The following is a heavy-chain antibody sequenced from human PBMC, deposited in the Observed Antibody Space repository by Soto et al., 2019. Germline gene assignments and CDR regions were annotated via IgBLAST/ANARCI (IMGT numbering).Heavy chain of an antibody. CDR2: IRDRAYSYAT. D-gene: IGHD3-10*01. V-gene: IGHV3-73*01. CDR3: TRLISAAQDY. J-gene: IGHJ4*02. CDR1: GFVFKDSS. Sequence: GGSLRLSCAASGFVFKDSSIHWVRQASGKGLEWVGRIRDRAYSYATAYAASVKGRFTISRDDSSNTAYLQMNSLKTEDTAIYYCTRLISAAQDYWGQGTLVTVSS.